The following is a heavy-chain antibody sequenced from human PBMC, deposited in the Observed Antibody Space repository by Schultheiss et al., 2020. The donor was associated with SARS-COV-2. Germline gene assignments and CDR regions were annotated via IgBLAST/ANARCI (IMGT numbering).Heavy chain of an antibody. D-gene: IGHD5-12*01. CDR3: AREKTRGYSGYDKWLATDY. J-gene: IGHJ4*02. CDR2: TYYRSKWYN. V-gene: IGHV6-1*01. CDR1: GDSVSSNSAA. Sequence: SQTLSLTCAISGDSVSSNSAAWNWIRQSPSRGLEWLGRTYYRSKWYNDYAVSVKSRITINPDTSKNQFSLKLSSVTAADTAVYYCAREKTRGYSGYDKWLATDYWGQGTLVTVSS.